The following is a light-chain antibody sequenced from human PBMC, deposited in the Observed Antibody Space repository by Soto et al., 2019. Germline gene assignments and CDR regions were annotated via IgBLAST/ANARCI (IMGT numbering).Light chain of an antibody. CDR3: QQYGNSIT. Sequence: EIVLTQSPGIVSLSPGERATLSCRASQSVRSSYLAWYQQKFGQAPRLLIYGTYIRAAGIPDRFSGSGSGTDFALTISRLEPEDFALYYCQQYGNSITCGGGTKVESK. CDR1: QSVRSSY. CDR2: GTY. J-gene: IGKJ4*01. V-gene: IGKV3-20*01.